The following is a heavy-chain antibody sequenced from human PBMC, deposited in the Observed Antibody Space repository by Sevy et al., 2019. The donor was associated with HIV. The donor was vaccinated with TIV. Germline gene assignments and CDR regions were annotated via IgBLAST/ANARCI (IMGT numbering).Heavy chain of an antibody. V-gene: IGHV3-7*01. CDR1: GFTFTDYW. CDR2: INHDGRVE. CDR3: ARDVHRAFDY. J-gene: IGHJ4*02. Sequence: GGSLRLSCAASGFTFTDYWMTWVRRAPGKGLEWVAFINHDGRVEYYVDSVKGRFTISRDNAKNSLYLQMNSLRAEDTAVYYCARDVHRAFDYWGQGTLVTVSS. D-gene: IGHD6-6*01.